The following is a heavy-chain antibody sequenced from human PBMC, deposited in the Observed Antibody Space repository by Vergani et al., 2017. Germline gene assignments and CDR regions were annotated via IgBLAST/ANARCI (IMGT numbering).Heavy chain of an antibody. CDR2: IWYDGSNK. CDR3: ARDRGSTVTPWPYFDY. V-gene: IGHV3-33*01. D-gene: IGHD4-17*01. Sequence: QVQLVESGGGVVQPGRSLRLSCAASGFTFSSYGMHWVRQVPGKGLEWVAVIWYDGSNKYYVDSVKGRFTISRDNSKNTLYLQMNSLRAEDTAVYYCARDRGSTVTPWPYFDYWGQGTLVTVSS. J-gene: IGHJ4*02. CDR1: GFTFSSYG.